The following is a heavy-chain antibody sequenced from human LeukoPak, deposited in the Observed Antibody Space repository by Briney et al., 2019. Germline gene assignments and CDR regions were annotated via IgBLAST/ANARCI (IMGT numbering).Heavy chain of an antibody. Sequence: SETLSLTCTVSGGSISSGDYYWSWIRQPPGKGLEWIGYIYYSGSTYYNPSLKSRVTISVDTSKNQFSLKLSSVTAADTAVYYCARRGYIAEDLDYWGQGTLVTVSS. D-gene: IGHD6-13*01. V-gene: IGHV4-30-4*01. J-gene: IGHJ4*02. CDR2: IYYSGST. CDR3: ARRGYIAEDLDY. CDR1: GGSISSGDYY.